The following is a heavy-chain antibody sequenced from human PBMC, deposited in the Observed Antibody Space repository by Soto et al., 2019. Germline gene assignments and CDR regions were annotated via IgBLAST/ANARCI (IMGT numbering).Heavy chain of an antibody. CDR3: ATVAHGPKFDY. CDR2: IYYSGST. J-gene: IGHJ4*02. Sequence: TSETLSLTCPVSGVSLSSGDYYWSWIRKPPGKGLEWIGYIYYSGSTYYNPSLKSRVTISVDTSKNQFSLKLSSVTAADTAVYYCATVAHGPKFDYWGQGTLVTVSS. V-gene: IGHV4-30-4*01. CDR1: GVSLSSGDYY. D-gene: IGHD5-12*01.